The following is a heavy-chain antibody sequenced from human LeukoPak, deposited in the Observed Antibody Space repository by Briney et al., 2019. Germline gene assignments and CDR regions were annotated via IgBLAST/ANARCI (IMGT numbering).Heavy chain of an antibody. CDR2: MNPNSGNT. D-gene: IGHD6-13*01. Sequence: ASVKVSCKASGYTFTSYGISWVRQATGQGLEWMGWMNPNSGNTGYAQKFQGRVTMTRNTSISTAYMELSRLRSDDTAVYYCARAPRIAAAGKGAFDIWGQGTMVTVSS. CDR3: ARAPRIAAAGKGAFDI. V-gene: IGHV1-8*02. J-gene: IGHJ3*02. CDR1: GYTFTSYG.